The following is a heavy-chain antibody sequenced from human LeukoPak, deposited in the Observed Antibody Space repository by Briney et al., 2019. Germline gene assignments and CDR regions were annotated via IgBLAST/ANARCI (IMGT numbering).Heavy chain of an antibody. D-gene: IGHD3-22*01. CDR3: ARERPGYYYDSSGYSGNFDY. Sequence: GGSLRLSCAASGFTFSSYSMNWVRQAPGKGLEWVSSISSSSSYIYYADSVKGRFTISRDNAKNSLYLQMNSLRAEDTAVYYCARERPGYYYDSSGYSGNFDYWGQGTLVTVSS. J-gene: IGHJ4*02. CDR2: ISSSSSYI. V-gene: IGHV3-21*04. CDR1: GFTFSSYS.